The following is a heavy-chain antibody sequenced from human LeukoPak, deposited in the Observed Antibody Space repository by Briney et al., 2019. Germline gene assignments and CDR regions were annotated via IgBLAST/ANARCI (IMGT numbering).Heavy chain of an antibody. D-gene: IGHD6-13*01. Sequence: GGSLRLSCAASGFTFSNAWMSWVRQAPGKGLEWVGRIKSKTDGGTTDYAAPVKGRFTISRDDSKNTLYLQMNSLKTEDTAVYYCTTDSSSWYLLDAFDIWGQGTTVTVS. CDR2: IKSKTDGGTT. CDR3: TTDSSSWYLLDAFDI. V-gene: IGHV3-15*01. CDR1: GFTFSNAW. J-gene: IGHJ3*02.